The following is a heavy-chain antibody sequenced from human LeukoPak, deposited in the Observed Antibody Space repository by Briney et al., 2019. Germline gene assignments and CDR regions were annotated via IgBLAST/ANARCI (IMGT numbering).Heavy chain of an antibody. J-gene: IGHJ4*02. D-gene: IGHD6-13*01. CDR1: GFSLSTSGEG. Sequence: SGPTLVNPIQTLTLTCTFSGFSLSTSGEGVGRIRQPPGKALEWLALIYWGDDKRYSPSLKSRLTITKDTSKNQVVLTMTNMDPVDTATYFCAHSHTSSPNDYWGQGTLVTVSS. CDR2: IYWGDDK. CDR3: AHSHTSSPNDY. V-gene: IGHV2-5*02.